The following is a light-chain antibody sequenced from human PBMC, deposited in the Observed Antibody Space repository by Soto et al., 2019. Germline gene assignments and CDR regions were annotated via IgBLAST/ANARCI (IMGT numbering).Light chain of an antibody. CDR3: SSYTSSSTPHV. V-gene: IGLV2-14*01. J-gene: IGLJ1*01. CDR2: EVS. Sequence: QSVLTQPASVSGSPGQSITLSCTGTSSDVGGYDYVSWYQQHPGKAPKLMIYEVSHRPSGVSNRFSGSKSDNTASLTISGLQADDEAYCYCSSYTSSSTPHVFGTGTKVTVL. CDR1: SSDVGGYDY.